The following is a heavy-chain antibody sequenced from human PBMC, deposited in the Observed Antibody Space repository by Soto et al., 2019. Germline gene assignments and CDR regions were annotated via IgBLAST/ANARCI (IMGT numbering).Heavy chain of an antibody. D-gene: IGHD4-4*01. Sequence: ASVKVSCKASGYTFTSYYMHWVRQAPGQGLEWMGIINPSGGSTSYAQKFQGRVTMTRDTSTSTVYMELSSLRSEDTAVYYCASTPAFPPDYSNEYYYYYYYMDVWGKGTTVTVSS. V-gene: IGHV1-46*03. J-gene: IGHJ6*03. CDR1: GYTFTSYY. CDR2: INPSGGST. CDR3: ASTPAFPPDYSNEYYYYYYYMDV.